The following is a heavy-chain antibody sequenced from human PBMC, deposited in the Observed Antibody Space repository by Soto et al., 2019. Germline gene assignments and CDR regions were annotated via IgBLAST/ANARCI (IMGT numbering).Heavy chain of an antibody. Sequence: GGSLRLSCAASGFTFSSYGMHWVRQAPGKGLEWVAVISYDGSNKYYEDSVKGRFTISRDNSKNTLYLQMNSLRAEDTAVYYCAKDRGVNYSEIWFGEFDYWGQGTLVTVSS. D-gene: IGHD3-10*01. V-gene: IGHV3-30*18. CDR1: GFTFSSYG. CDR3: AKDRGVNYSEIWFGEFDY. J-gene: IGHJ4*02. CDR2: ISYDGSNK.